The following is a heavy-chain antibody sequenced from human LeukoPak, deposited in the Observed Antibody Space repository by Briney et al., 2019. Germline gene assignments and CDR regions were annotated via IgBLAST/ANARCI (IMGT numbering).Heavy chain of an antibody. CDR2: IKHDGTST. J-gene: IGHJ4*02. CDR1: GFSFSKDW. D-gene: IGHD6-19*01. Sequence: GGSLRLSCAATGFSFSKDWMLWVRQAPGKGLESVSRIKHDGTSTTYADSVKGRLHVSRGNADNTMFLQMNSGRDEDTAVYYCATKQWLAPPPDSWGQGTPVTVSS. V-gene: IGHV3-74*01. CDR3: ATKQWLAPPPDS.